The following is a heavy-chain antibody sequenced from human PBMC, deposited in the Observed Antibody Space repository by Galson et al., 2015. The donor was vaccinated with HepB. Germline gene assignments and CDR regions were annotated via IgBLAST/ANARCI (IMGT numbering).Heavy chain of an antibody. J-gene: IGHJ4*02. CDR3: ARAPIYSNCGYYSDY. Sequence: SLKLSCAASGFIFNDYALSWFRQSPGKGLEWVGFMRSLAYGRTKEYAASVKGRFTISRDDSKSISYLQMNSRKPEDTAVYYSARAPIYSNCGYYSDYWGQGTLVTVSS. CDR2: MRSLAYGRTK. CDR1: GFIFNDYA. D-gene: IGHD4-11*01. V-gene: IGHV3-49*03.